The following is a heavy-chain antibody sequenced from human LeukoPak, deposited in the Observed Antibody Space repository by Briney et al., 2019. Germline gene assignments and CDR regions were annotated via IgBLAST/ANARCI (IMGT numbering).Heavy chain of an antibody. CDR3: AKDGKYYYGSGSYWYFDL. J-gene: IGHJ2*01. CDR1: GFTFSSYA. CDR2: ISGSGGST. D-gene: IGHD3-10*01. Sequence: GGSLRLSCAASGFTFSSYAMSWVRQAPGKGLEWVSVISGSGGSTYYADSVKGRFTTSRDNSKHTLYLQMNSLRAEDTAVYYCAKDGKYYYGSGSYWYFDLWGRGTLVTVSS. V-gene: IGHV3-23*01.